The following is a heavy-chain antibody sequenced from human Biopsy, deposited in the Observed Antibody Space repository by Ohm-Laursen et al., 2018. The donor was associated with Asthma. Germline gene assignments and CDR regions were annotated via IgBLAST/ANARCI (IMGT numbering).Heavy chain of an antibody. J-gene: IGHJ4*02. CDR1: GGTFNTYV. V-gene: IGHV1-69*13. D-gene: IGHD2-2*01. CDR2: SNSVFGTT. Sequence: SVKVSCKSLGGTFNTYVIGWVRQAPGQGLEWMGGSNSVFGTTTYPQKFQDRVTITADDSTSTVDMELSSLRSEDTAVYYCARKAGSCISRTCYSLDFWGQGTLVTVSS. CDR3: ARKAGSCISRTCYSLDF.